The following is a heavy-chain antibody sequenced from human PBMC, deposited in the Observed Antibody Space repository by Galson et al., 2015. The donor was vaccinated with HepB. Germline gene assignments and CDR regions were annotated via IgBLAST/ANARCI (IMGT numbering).Heavy chain of an antibody. CDR2: ISYDGSNK. CDR3: ASGHNVVYAIQPDY. J-gene: IGHJ4*02. D-gene: IGHD2-8*02. V-gene: IGHV3-30*03. CDR1: GFTFSSYG. Sequence: SLRLSCAASGFTFSSYGMHWVRQAPGKGLEWVAVISYDGSNKYYADSVKGRFTISRDNSKNTLYLQMNSLRAEDTALYYCASGHNVVYAIQPDYWGQGTLVTVSS.